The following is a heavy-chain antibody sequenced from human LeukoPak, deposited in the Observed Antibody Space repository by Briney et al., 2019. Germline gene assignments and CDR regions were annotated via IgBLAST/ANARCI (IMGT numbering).Heavy chain of an antibody. V-gene: IGHV1-2*07. CDR1: GYTFSGYF. CDR2: IHPNTGDT. Sequence: GASVKVSCKASGYTFSGYFIFWVRQAPGQGLEWMGWIHPNTGDTNYTHNYQGRVTMTTDTSTYTAYMELSWLRPDDTAVYYCARDRAPASYGGNSDYAFDIWGQGTMVTVSS. CDR3: ARDRAPASYGGNSDYAFDI. J-gene: IGHJ3*02. D-gene: IGHD4-23*01.